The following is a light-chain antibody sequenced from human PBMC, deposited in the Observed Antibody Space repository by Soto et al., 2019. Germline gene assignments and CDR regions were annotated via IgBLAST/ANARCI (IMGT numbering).Light chain of an antibody. CDR2: EAS. J-gene: IGKJ2*01. CDR3: QQSHNYMYT. Sequence: ELVLSQSPATLSVSPGERATLSCRASQSIGKNLAWYQQKPGQAPTLLIYEASTRATGVPARFSGSGSGTEFTLTISSLQSEDYAIYYCQQSHNYMYTFRQGTKLEIK. V-gene: IGKV3-15*01. CDR1: QSIGKN.